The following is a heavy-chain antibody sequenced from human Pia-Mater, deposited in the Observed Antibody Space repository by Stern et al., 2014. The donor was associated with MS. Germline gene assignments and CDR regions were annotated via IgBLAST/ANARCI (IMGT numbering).Heavy chain of an antibody. CDR2: INTNTGNS. CDR1: GYTLTNYP. D-gene: IGHD5-18*01. CDR3: ARDFLDTAMITRSDYLDS. V-gene: IGHV7-4-1*02. Sequence: VQLVESGSELKEPGASVKGSCKASGYTLTNYPMNWVRQAPGQGLEWMGWINTNTGNSTYAQGFTGRFVFSLDTSVSTAYLHISSLKAEDTAVYYCARDFLDTAMITRSDYLDSWGQGTLVTVSS. J-gene: IGHJ4*02.